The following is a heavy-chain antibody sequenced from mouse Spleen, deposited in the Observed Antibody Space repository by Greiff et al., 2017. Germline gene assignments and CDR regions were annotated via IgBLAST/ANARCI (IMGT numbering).Heavy chain of an antibody. Sequence: EVQLQQSGPELVKPGASVKISCKASGYTFTDYYMNWVKQSHGKSLEWIGDINPNNGGTSYNQKFKGKATLTVDKSSSTAYMELRSLTSEDSAVYYCARGIITTVVATLDYWGQGTTLTVSS. CDR3: ARGIITTVVATLDY. CDR1: GYTFTDYY. CDR2: INPNNGGT. V-gene: IGHV1-26*01. D-gene: IGHD1-1*01. J-gene: IGHJ2*01.